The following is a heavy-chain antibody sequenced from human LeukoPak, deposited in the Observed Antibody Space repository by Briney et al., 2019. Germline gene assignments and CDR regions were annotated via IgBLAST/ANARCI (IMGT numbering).Heavy chain of an antibody. V-gene: IGHV3-23*01. Sequence: GGSLRLSCAASGFTFRHHGMSWGRQARGKGLEWVSGIIGTGDSTFYADPVKGRFTISRDNSRNTLYLHMNSLRVDDTAVYYCASLYNDYGDYWGQGALVTVSS. CDR1: GFTFRHHG. CDR2: IIGTGDST. J-gene: IGHJ4*02. CDR3: ASLYNDYGDY. D-gene: IGHD5-24*01.